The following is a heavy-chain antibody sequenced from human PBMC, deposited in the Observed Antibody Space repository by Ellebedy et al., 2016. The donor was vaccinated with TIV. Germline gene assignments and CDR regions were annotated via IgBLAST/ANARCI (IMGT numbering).Heavy chain of an antibody. CDR3: ASTEHVGFWGY. Sequence: MPSETLSLTCGVYGASLNGYSWNWIRQSPGKGLEWIGEINHSGSTNYSPSLKSRVTISVDTSKNQFSLNLSFVTAADTAVYYCASTEHVGFWGYWGQGTLVTVSS. CDR1: GASLNGYS. CDR2: INHSGST. J-gene: IGHJ4*02. D-gene: IGHD3-16*01. V-gene: IGHV4-34*01.